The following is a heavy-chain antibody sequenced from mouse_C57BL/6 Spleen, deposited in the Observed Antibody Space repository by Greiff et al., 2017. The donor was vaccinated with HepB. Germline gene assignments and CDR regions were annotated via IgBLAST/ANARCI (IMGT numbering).Heavy chain of an antibody. D-gene: IGHD1-1*01. Sequence: VKLQESGAELVRPGTSVKVSCKASGYAFTNYLIEWVKQRPGQGLEWIGVINPGSGGTNYNEKFKGKATLTADKSSSTAYMQLSSLTSEDSAVYFCARAGTTVVTPAMDYWGQGTSVTVSS. V-gene: IGHV1-54*01. J-gene: IGHJ4*01. CDR2: INPGSGGT. CDR3: ARAGTTVVTPAMDY. CDR1: GYAFTNYL.